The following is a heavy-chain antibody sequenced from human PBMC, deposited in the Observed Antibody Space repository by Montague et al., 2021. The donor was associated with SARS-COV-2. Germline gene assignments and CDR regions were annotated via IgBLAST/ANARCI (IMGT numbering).Heavy chain of an antibody. Sequence: SETLSLTCTVSGGSVRSRRSYWGRIRHPSGIGLVWIGSIHYSGSTFHNPSLKSRVTISVDTSKNQFSLRVSGVTAEDTTVYFCARHGDSGYEPDGFHIWGQGTRVTVSS. CDR2: IHYSGST. CDR1: GGSVRSRRSY. V-gene: IGHV4-39*01. J-gene: IGHJ3*02. D-gene: IGHD5-12*01. CDR3: ARHGDSGYEPDGFHI.